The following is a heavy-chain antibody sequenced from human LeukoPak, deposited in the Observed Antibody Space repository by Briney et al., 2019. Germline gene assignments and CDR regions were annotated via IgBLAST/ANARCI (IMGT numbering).Heavy chain of an antibody. CDR2: IYHSGST. CDR1: GGSISSGGYS. CDR3: AISRGSYFHVSYYYGMDV. Sequence: PSETLSLTCAVSGGSISSGGYSWSWIRQPPGKGLEWIGYIYHSGSTYYNPSLKSRVTISVDRSKNQFSLKLSSVTAADTAVYYCAISRGSYFHVSYYYGMDVWGQGTTVTVSS. J-gene: IGHJ6*02. D-gene: IGHD1-26*01. V-gene: IGHV4-30-2*01.